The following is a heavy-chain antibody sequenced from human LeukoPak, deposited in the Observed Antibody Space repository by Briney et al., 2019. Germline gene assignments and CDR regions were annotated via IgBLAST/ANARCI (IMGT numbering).Heavy chain of an antibody. V-gene: IGHV3-21*01. CDR2: ISSSSSYI. Sequence: GGSLRLSCAASGFTFSIYSMDWVRQAPGKGLEWVSSISSSSSYINHADSVKGRFTISRDNAKNSLYLQMNSLRAEDTAVYYCARELVAVSDTVGDFWGQGTLVTVSS. D-gene: IGHD6-19*01. CDR1: GFTFSIYS. J-gene: IGHJ4*02. CDR3: ARELVAVSDTVGDF.